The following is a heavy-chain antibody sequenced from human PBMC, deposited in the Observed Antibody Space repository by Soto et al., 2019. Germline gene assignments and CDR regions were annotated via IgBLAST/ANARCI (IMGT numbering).Heavy chain of an antibody. J-gene: IGHJ4*02. CDR3: AHSRAVGYYGYVDY. CDR1: GFSLSTSGVG. V-gene: IGHV2-5*02. Sequence: QITLKESGPTLVKPTQTLTLTCTFSGFSLSTSGVGVGWIRQPPGKALEWLALIYWDDDKRYSPSLKSRLTITKDTSKNRVVLTMTNMDPVDTATYYCAHSRAVGYYGYVDYWGQGTLVTVSS. D-gene: IGHD3-10*01. CDR2: IYWDDDK.